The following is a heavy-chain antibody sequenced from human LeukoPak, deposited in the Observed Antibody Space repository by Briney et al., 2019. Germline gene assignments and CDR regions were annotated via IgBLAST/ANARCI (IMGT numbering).Heavy chain of an antibody. CDR1: GGSISSHY. CDR2: IYYSEST. Sequence: SETLSLTCTVSGGSISSHYWSWIRQPPGKGLEWIGYIYYSESTNYNPSLKSRVTTSLDTSKNQFSLKLTSVTAADTAVYYCARGDYFDSSGYYRPFDYWGQGTLVTVSS. J-gene: IGHJ4*02. V-gene: IGHV4-59*11. CDR3: ARGDYFDSSGYYRPFDY. D-gene: IGHD3-22*01.